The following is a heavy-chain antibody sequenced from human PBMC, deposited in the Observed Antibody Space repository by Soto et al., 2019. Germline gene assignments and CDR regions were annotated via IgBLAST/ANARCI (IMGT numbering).Heavy chain of an antibody. CDR3: ARAYRENSFYAMDV. J-gene: IGHJ6*02. D-gene: IGHD1-26*01. Sequence: QVQLVQSGAEVKMPGSSVRVSCKASGGSFSNYAISWVRQAPGQGLEWMGGIIPMFGIGNYAEKFLGRVTITADESTSASHMELSSLRSEDTAVYFCARAYRENSFYAMDVWGQGTTVTVSS. V-gene: IGHV1-69*01. CDR1: GGSFSNYA. CDR2: IIPMFGIG.